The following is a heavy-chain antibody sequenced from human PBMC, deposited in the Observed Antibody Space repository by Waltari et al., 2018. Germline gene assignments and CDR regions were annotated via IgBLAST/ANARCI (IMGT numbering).Heavy chain of an antibody. D-gene: IGHD3-16*01. J-gene: IGHJ6*02. CDR1: GFTFGAHA. CDR2: IRSKIYGGTA. Sequence: EVQLVESGGGLVQPGRSLRLSCKTSGFTFGAHALSWFRQAPGKGLEWVGFIRSKIYGGTADYAASVKGRFTVSRDDSKSIAYLQMDSLKTEDTAVYYCSRVSASGDGMDVWGQGTTVTVSS. V-gene: IGHV3-49*03. CDR3: SRVSASGDGMDV.